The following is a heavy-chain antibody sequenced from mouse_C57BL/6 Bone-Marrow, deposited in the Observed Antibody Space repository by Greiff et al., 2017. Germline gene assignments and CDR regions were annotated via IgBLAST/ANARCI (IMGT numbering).Heavy chain of an antibody. D-gene: IGHD1-1*01. J-gene: IGHJ3*01. CDR1: GYTFKDYY. CDR3: TPVITTVVPIAY. CDR2: IDPEIGDT. Sequence: VQLQQSGAELVRPGASVKLSCTASGYTFKDYYMHWVKQRPEHGLEWIGRIDPEIGDTDYAPKFQGKATMTADTSSNTAYLQLSSLTSEDTAVYYLTPVITTVVPIAYWGQGTLVTVSA. V-gene: IGHV14-1*01.